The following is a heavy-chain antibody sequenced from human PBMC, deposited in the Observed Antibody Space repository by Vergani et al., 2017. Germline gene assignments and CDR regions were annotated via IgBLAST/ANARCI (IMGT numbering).Heavy chain of an antibody. V-gene: IGHV1-46*03. CDR3: ARGDYGILTGYRY. J-gene: IGHJ4*02. Sequence: QVQLVQSGAEVKKPGASVKVSCKASGYTFTNYGISWVRQAPGQGLEWVGIINPSGGHTNYAQKFQGRVTMTRDTSTSTVYMELSSLRSEDTAIYYCARGDYGILTGYRYWGQGTLVTVSA. D-gene: IGHD3-9*01. CDR1: GYTFTNYG. CDR2: INPSGGHT.